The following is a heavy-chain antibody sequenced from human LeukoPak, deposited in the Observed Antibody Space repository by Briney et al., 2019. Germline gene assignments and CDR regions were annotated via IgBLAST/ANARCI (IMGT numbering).Heavy chain of an antibody. CDR2: ISWNSGSI. D-gene: IGHD6-19*01. CDR1: GFTFDDYA. V-gene: IGHV3-9*01. J-gene: IGHJ4*02. CDR3: AKDMGYSSGSLDY. Sequence: PGGSLRLSCAASGFTFDDYAMHWVRQAPGKGLEWVSGISWNSGSIGYADSVKGRFTISRDNAKNSLYLQMNSLRAVDTALYYCAKDMGYSSGSLDYWGQGTLVTVSS.